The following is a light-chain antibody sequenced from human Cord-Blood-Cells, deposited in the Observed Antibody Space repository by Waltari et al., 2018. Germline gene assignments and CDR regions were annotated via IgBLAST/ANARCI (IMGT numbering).Light chain of an antibody. V-gene: IGLV2-14*03. CDR1: SSHVGGYNY. Sequence: QSALTQPASVSGSPGQSITISCTGTSSHVGGYNYVSWYQHHPGKAPKLMIYDVSNRPPGVSNLFSGSNTGNTAYLTIAGLQAEDEAEYYCSSYTSISTWVFGGGTKLTVL. CDR3: SSYTSISTWV. CDR2: DVS. J-gene: IGLJ3*02.